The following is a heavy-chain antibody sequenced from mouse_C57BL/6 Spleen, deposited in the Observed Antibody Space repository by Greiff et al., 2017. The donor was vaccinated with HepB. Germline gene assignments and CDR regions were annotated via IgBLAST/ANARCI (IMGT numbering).Heavy chain of an antibody. Sequence: QVQLQQPGAELVKPGASVKMSCKASGYTFTSYWITWVKQRPGQGLEWIGDIYPGSGSTNYNEKFKSKATLTVDTSSSTAYMQLSILTSEDSAVYYCAREGYSNQGYFDYWGQGTTLTVSS. J-gene: IGHJ2*01. CDR2: IYPGSGST. D-gene: IGHD2-5*01. CDR3: AREGYSNQGYFDY. CDR1: GYTFTSYW. V-gene: IGHV1-55*01.